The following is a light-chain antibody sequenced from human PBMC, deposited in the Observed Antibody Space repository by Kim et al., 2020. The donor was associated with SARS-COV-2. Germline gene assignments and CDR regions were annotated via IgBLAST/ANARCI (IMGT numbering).Light chain of an antibody. CDR2: DVS. Sequence: QSALTQPASVSGSPGQSITISCTGTSSDVGGYNYVSWYQQHPGKAPKLMIYDVSKRPSGVSNHFSGYKSGNTASLTISGLQAEDEADYYCSSYTSSSTYVFGTGTKVTVL. CDR1: SSDVGGYNY. CDR3: SSYTSSSTYV. V-gene: IGLV2-14*01. J-gene: IGLJ1*01.